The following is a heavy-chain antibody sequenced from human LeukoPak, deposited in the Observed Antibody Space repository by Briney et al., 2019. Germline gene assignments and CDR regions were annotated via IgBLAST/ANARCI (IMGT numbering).Heavy chain of an antibody. Sequence: GASVKVSCKASGGTFSSYAISWVRQAPGQGLEWMGRIIPILGIANHAQKFQGRVTITADKSTSTAYMELSSLRSEDTAVYYCARPIVGATTWDLDYWGQGTLVTVSS. CDR2: IIPILGIA. J-gene: IGHJ4*02. D-gene: IGHD1-26*01. CDR3: ARPIVGATTWDLDY. V-gene: IGHV1-69*04. CDR1: GGTFSSYA.